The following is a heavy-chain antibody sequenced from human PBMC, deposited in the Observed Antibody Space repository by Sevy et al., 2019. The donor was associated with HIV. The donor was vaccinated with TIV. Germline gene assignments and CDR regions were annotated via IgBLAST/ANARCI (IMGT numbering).Heavy chain of an antibody. CDR2: IYHNGDT. Sequence: SETLSLTCAVSGSSINSPYFWGWVRQPPGKGLEWIGNIYHNGDTYYNPTLKGRVTLSADTSKNQFSLRLTSVTAADTAVYYCARARGAPPDSDYGSDNWGQGTLVTVSS. D-gene: IGHD4-17*01. CDR3: ARARGAPPDSDYGSDN. V-gene: IGHV4-38-2*01. CDR1: GSSINSPYF. J-gene: IGHJ4*02.